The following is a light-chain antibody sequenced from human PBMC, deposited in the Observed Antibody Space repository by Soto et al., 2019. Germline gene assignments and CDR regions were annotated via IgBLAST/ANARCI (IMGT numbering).Light chain of an antibody. V-gene: IGKV3-15*01. J-gene: IGKJ1*01. CDR3: QQYDSWPLT. CDR1: QSVTTN. Sequence: EMVITQSPATLSLSPGERATLSCRASQSVTTNVAWYQQKPGQSPRLLIYSASTRATGNPVTFSGAGFGTEFSLTISSLHSEDFAVYYCQQYDSWPLTFGLGTKVEIK. CDR2: SAS.